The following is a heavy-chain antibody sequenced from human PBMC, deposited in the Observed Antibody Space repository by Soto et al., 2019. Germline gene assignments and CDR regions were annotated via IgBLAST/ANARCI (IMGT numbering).Heavy chain of an antibody. CDR3: ARHRQGSAYYDILPGPPRSRMPV. J-gene: IGHJ6*02. V-gene: IGHV4-39*01. Sequence: SETLSLTCTVSGGSISSSSYYWGWIRQPPGKGLEWFGSIYYSGSTYYNPSLKSRVTISVDTSKNQFSLKLSSVTAADTAVYYCARHRQGSAYYDILPGPPRSRMPVWGQGTSVTVS. D-gene: IGHD3-9*01. CDR2: IYYSGST. CDR1: GGSISSSSYY.